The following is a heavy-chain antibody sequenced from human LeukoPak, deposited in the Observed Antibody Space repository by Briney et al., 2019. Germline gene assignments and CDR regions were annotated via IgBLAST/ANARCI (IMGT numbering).Heavy chain of an antibody. D-gene: IGHD2-2*02. CDR3: ARNTHFDY. Sequence: PSETLSLTCTVSGGSISSSSYYWGWIRQPPGKGLEWIGRICYSGSTYYNPSLKSRVTISVDTSKNQFSLKLSSVTAADTAVYYCARNTHFDYWGQGTLVTVSS. J-gene: IGHJ4*02. V-gene: IGHV4-39*07. CDR2: ICYSGST. CDR1: GGSISSSSYY.